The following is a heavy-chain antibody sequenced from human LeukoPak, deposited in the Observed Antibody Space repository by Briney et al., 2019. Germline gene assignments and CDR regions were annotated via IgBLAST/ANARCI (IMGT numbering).Heavy chain of an antibody. J-gene: IGHJ4*02. CDR2: IYYSGST. D-gene: IGHD1-26*01. CDR3: ARSGSYSGPYVY. Sequence: SETLSLTCTVSGGSISSYYWSWIRQPPGKGLEWIGYIYYSGSTNYNPSLKSRVTFSVDTSKNQFSLKLSSVTAADTAVYYCARSGSYSGPYVYWGQGTVVTVSS. V-gene: IGHV4-59*01. CDR1: GGSISSYY.